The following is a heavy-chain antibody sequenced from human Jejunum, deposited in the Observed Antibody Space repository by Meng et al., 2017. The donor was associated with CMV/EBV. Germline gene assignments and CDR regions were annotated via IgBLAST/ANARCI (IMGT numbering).Heavy chain of an antibody. CDR1: GFNFSRYA. J-gene: IGHJ4*02. CDR3: AKGGSSSWNSETDY. Sequence: GFNFSRYAMTWVRQAPGEGLEWVSAFSGIGGRTNYAESVKGRFTIFRDNSKNTMYLQMDRLRAEDTAIYYCAKGGSSSWNSETDYWGQGTRVTVSS. CDR2: FSGIGGRT. V-gene: IGHV3-23*01. D-gene: IGHD6-13*01.